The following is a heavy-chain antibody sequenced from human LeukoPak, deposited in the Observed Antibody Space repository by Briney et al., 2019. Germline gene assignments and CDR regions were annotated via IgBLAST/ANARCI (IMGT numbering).Heavy chain of an antibody. CDR1: GFTVSSNY. J-gene: IGHJ4*02. CDR2: IYSGGST. V-gene: IGHV3-53*01. Sequence: PGGSLRLSCAASGFTVSSNYMSWVRQAPGKGLEWVSVIYSGGSTYYADSVKGRFTISRDNSKNTLYLQMNSLRAEDTAVYYCAKMEPLLLFGYWGQGTLVTVSS. D-gene: IGHD3-10*01. CDR3: AKMEPLLLFGY.